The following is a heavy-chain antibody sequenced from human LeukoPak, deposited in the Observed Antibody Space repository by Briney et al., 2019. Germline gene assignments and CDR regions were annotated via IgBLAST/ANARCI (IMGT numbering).Heavy chain of an antibody. CDR1: GFTFDDYA. Sequence: GGSLRLSCAASGFTFDDYAMHWVRQAPGKGLEWVSGISWDSGSIGYADSVKGRFTISRANAKNSLNLQLNGLRAEDTGLYYCAREHDGGEWGRAFDIWGQGTMVTVSS. V-gene: IGHV3-9*01. CDR2: ISWDSGSI. CDR3: AREHDGGEWGRAFDI. D-gene: IGHD2-21*01. J-gene: IGHJ3*02.